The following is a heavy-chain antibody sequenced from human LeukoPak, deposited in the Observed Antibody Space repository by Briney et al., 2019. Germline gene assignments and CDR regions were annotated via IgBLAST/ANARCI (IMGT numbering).Heavy chain of an antibody. CDR1: GGSISSSSYY. CDR2: IYYSGST. Sequence: PSETLSLTCTVSGGSISSSSYYWGWIRQPPGKGLEWIGSIYYSGSTYYNPSLKSRFTISVDTSKNQFSLKLSSLTAADTAMYYCARDARYSDVWSGSAGGGKRNYPDYWSQGIPVTASS. V-gene: IGHV4-39*07. D-gene: IGHD3-3*01. J-gene: IGHJ4*02. CDR3: ARDARYSDVWSGSAGGGKRNYPDY.